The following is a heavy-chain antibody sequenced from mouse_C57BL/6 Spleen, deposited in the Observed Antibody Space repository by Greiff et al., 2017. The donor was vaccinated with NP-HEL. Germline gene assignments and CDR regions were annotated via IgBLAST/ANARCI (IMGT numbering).Heavy chain of an antibody. Sequence: VQLQQSGPGLVQPSQTLSITCTASGFSLTSYGVHWVRQSPGKGLEWLGVIWSGGSTDYNAAFISRLSISKDNSKSQVFIKINRLQADDTAIYYGARKRSSGYAMDYWGQGTSVTVSS. CDR3: ARKRSSGYAMDY. D-gene: IGHD1-1*01. CDR2: IWSGGST. J-gene: IGHJ4*01. V-gene: IGHV2-2*01. CDR1: GFSLTSYG.